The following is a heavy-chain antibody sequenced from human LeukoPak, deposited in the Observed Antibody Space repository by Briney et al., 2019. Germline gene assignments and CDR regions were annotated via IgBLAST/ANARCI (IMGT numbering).Heavy chain of an antibody. V-gene: IGHV3-30-3*01. D-gene: IGHD3-22*01. CDR3: ARDPDSSGYFDY. J-gene: IGHJ4*02. Sequence: GGSLRLSCAASGFTFSSYAMHWVRQAPGKGLEWVAVISCDGSNKYYADSVKGRFTISRDNSKNTLYLQMNSLRAEDTAVYYCARDPDSSGYFDYWGQGTLVTVSS. CDR1: GFTFSSYA. CDR2: ISCDGSNK.